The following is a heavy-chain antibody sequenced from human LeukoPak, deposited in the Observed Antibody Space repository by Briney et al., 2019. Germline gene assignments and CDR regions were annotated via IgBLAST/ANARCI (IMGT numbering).Heavy chain of an antibody. V-gene: IGHV3-49*03. Sequence: GGSLRLSCTASGFTFGDYAMSWFRQAPGKGLEWVGFIRSKAYGGTTEYAASVKGRFTLSRDDSKSVAYLQMNSLKTEDTAVFFCTRGSPYYSTVSDAFDIWGQGTMVTISS. J-gene: IGHJ3*02. CDR2: IRSKAYGGTT. D-gene: IGHD3-10*01. CDR1: GFTFGDYA. CDR3: TRGSPYYSTVSDAFDI.